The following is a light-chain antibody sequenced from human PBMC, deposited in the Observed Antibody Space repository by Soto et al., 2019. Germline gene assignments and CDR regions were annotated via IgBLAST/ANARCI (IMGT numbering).Light chain of an antibody. CDR1: QSVTSSY. J-gene: IGKJ4*01. CDR3: QQYGGSPPLT. CDR2: GAS. V-gene: IGKV3-20*01. Sequence: VLTQSPGTLSLSPGERATLSCRASQSVTSSYLAWYQQKPGQAPMLLIYGASSRATGIPDRFSGSGSGTDFTLTISRLEPEDFAVYYCQQYGGSPPLTFGGGTTVEIK.